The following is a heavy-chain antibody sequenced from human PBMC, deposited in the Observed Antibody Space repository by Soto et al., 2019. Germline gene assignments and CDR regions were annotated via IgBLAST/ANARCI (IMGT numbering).Heavy chain of an antibody. CDR3: AREVQVHTPEVVY. Sequence: QVQLVQSGAEMKKPGSSVKVSCQSSGGTFNTYAMNWVRQAPGQGPEWMGDISPMFGAANYAPKFQGRVTITADDSTGTSYIQLSSLTSEDTALYFCAREVQVHTPEVVYWGPGTRVTVSS. J-gene: IGHJ4*02. CDR1: GGTFNTYA. V-gene: IGHV1-69*19. CDR2: ISPMFGAA. D-gene: IGHD3-10*01.